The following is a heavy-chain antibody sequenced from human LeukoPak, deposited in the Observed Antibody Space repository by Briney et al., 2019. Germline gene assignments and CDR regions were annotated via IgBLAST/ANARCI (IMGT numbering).Heavy chain of an antibody. V-gene: IGHV4-39*01. CDR3: ARHRSIATGAFTY. CDR2: IYYSGGT. J-gene: IGHJ4*02. D-gene: IGHD6-13*01. Sequence: SETLSLTCSVSGGSIGRSSYYWGWTRQPPGKGLEWIGSIYYSGGTYYNPSLKSRVTISVDTSRNQFSLKLGSVTAADTAVYYCARHRSIATGAFTYWGQGTLVTVSS. CDR1: GGSIGRSSYY.